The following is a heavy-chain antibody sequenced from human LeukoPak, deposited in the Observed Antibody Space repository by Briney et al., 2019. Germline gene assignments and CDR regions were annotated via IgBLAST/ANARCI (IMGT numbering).Heavy chain of an antibody. CDR2: IKADGSVK. CDR3: VRDSDYQRNSGGLYAHYDALDI. D-gene: IGHD2-21*01. V-gene: IGHV3-7*01. Sequence: GGSLRLSCAASEFTFSTFWMSWVRQAPRKGLEWVANIKADGSVKHYVDSVEGRFSISRDNARSSLYLQMNSLRAEDTAVYYCVRDSDYQRNSGGLYAHYDALDIWGHGTMVTVS. CDR1: EFTFSTFW. J-gene: IGHJ3*02.